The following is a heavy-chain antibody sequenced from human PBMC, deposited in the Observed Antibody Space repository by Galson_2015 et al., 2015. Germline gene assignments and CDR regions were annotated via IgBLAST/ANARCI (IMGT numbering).Heavy chain of an antibody. CDR2: ITSGSSYK. D-gene: IGHD1-20*01. Sequence: SLRLSCAASGFTFSSYSMSWVRQVPGKGLEWVSCITSGSSYKYYADSVKGRFTISRDNAKNSLYLQMNSLRAEDTAVYYCARDVVTGKWGDYWGQGILVTVSS. CDR3: ARDVVTGKWGDY. J-gene: IGHJ4*02. CDR1: GFTFSSYS. V-gene: IGHV3-21*01.